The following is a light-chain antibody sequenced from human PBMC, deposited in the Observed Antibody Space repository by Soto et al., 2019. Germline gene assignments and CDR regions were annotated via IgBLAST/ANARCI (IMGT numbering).Light chain of an antibody. CDR3: QAWDSNSVV. J-gene: IGLJ3*02. CDR1: KLGDKF. CDR2: EDD. Sequence: SYELTQPPSVSVSPGQTARITCSGIKLGDKFACWYQQKAGQSPVLVIYEDDKRPSGIPERFSGSNSGNTATLTISGTQATDEADYSCQAWDSNSVVFGGGTQLTVL. V-gene: IGLV3-1*01.